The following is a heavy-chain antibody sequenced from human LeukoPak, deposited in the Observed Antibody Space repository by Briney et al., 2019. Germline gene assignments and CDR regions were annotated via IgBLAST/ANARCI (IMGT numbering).Heavy chain of an antibody. J-gene: IGHJ4*02. Sequence: ASVKVSCTASGYTFTSNYIHWVRQAPGQGLEWMGMIYPRDGSTSYAQKFQGRVTVTRDTSTSTVHMELSGLRSEDAAVYYCARDQEGFDYWGQGTLVTVSS. CDR2: IYPRDGST. V-gene: IGHV1-46*01. CDR1: GYTFTSNY. CDR3: ARDQEGFDY.